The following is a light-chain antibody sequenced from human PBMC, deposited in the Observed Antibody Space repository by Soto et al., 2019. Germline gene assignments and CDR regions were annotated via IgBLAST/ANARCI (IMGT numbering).Light chain of an antibody. Sequence: DIEMTQSPSSLSASVGDRVNISCRSSQTIYSYLNWYQHKPGKAPALLIYTVSDLQTGVPSRFSGSGSGTDFALSINGLQPEDFGTYYCQQSFSPPPSFGGGTNVEIK. CDR2: TVS. CDR3: QQSFSPPPS. V-gene: IGKV1-39*01. J-gene: IGKJ4*01. CDR1: QTIYSY.